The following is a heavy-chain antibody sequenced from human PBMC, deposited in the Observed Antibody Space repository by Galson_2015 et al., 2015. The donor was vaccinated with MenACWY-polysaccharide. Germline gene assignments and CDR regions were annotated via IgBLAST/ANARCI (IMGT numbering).Heavy chain of an antibody. Sequence: SLRLSCAASGFTFSSYEMNWVRQAPGKGLEWVSYISSSGSTIYYADSVKGRFTISRDNAKNSLYLQMNSLRAEDTAVYYCATTYYYDSSGYFPGYFDYWGPGTLVTVSS. D-gene: IGHD3-22*01. V-gene: IGHV3-48*03. CDR3: ATTYYYDSSGYFPGYFDY. CDR1: GFTFSSYE. CDR2: ISSSGSTI. J-gene: IGHJ4*02.